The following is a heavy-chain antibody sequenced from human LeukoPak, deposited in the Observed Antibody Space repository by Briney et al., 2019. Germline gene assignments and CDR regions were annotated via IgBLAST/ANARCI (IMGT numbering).Heavy chain of an antibody. V-gene: IGHV3-53*01. Sequence: PGGSLRLSCAASGFTVSSNYMSWVRQAPVKGLEWVSVIYSGGSTYYADSVKGRFTISRDNSKNTLYLQMNSLRAEDTAVYYCARVAARPRYYYYYGMDVWGQGTTVTVSS. CDR3: ARVAARPRYYYYYGMDV. J-gene: IGHJ6*02. D-gene: IGHD6-6*01. CDR1: GFTVSSNY. CDR2: IYSGGST.